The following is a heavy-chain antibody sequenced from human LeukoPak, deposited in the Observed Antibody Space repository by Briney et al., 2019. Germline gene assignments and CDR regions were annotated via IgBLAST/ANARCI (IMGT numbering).Heavy chain of an antibody. CDR2: IYIKST. V-gene: IGHV4-59*01. CDR3: ARDTTVASGMQY. D-gene: IGHD6-19*01. CDR1: GGSISTFS. J-gene: IGHJ4*02. Sequence: SQTLSLTCTVSGGSISTFSWSWIRQFPGKGLEWIGSIYIKSTNYNPSLKSRVAISVDTSKNQFSLRLDSVTTADTAVYYCARDTTVASGMQYWGQGTLVTVSS.